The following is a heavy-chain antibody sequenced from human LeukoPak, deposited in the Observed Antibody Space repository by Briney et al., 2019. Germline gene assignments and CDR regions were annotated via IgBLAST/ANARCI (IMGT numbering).Heavy chain of an antibody. CDR1: GGSISSGGYY. Sequence: SETLSPTCTVSGGSISSGGYYWSWIRQPPGKGLEWIGYIYHSGSTYYNPSLKSRVTISVDRSKNQFSLKLSSVTAADTAVYYCARVGQMDYTFDYWGQGTLVTVSS. J-gene: IGHJ4*02. CDR2: IYHSGST. CDR3: ARVGQMDYTFDY. V-gene: IGHV4-30-2*01. D-gene: IGHD3-16*01.